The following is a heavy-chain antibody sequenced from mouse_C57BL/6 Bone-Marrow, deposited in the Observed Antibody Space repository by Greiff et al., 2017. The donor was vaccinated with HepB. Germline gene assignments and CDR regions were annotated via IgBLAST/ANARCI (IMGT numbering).Heavy chain of an antibody. J-gene: IGHJ1*03. CDR2: IYPGSGST. D-gene: IGHD1-1*01. Sequence: VQLQQPGAELVKPGASVKMSCKASGYTFTSYWITWVKQSPGQGLEWIGDIYPGSGSTNYNEKFKSKATLTVDTSSSTAYMQLSSLTSEDSAVYYCARNYGSRREYFDVWGTGTTVTVSS. CDR3: ARNYGSRREYFDV. CDR1: GYTFTSYW. V-gene: IGHV1-55*01.